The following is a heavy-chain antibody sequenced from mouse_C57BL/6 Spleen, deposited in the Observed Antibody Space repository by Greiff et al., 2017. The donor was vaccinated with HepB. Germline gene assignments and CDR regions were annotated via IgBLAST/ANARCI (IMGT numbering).Heavy chain of an antibody. D-gene: IGHD1-1*01. Sequence: QVQLKQPGAELVKPGASVKLSCKASGYTFTSYWMQWVKQRPGQGLEWIGEIDPSDSYTNYNQKFKGKATLTVDTSSSTAYMQLSSLTSEDSAVYYCAGGFITTVVARYFDVWGTGTTVTVSS. V-gene: IGHV1-50*01. J-gene: IGHJ1*03. CDR3: AGGFITTVVARYFDV. CDR2: IDPSDSYT. CDR1: GYTFTSYW.